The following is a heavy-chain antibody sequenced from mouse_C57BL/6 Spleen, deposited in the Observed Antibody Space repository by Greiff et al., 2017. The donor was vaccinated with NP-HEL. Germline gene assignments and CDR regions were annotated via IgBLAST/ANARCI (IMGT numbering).Heavy chain of an antibody. D-gene: IGHD1-1*01. V-gene: IGHV1-69*01. CDR1: GYTFTSYW. J-gene: IGHJ2*01. CDR3: ARWLLLRFFDY. Sequence: VQLQQSGAELVMPGASVKLSCKASGYTFTSYWMHWVKQRPGQGLERIGELDPSDSYTNYNQKFKGKSTLTVDKYSSTAYLQLSSLTSEDSAVYYCARWLLLRFFDYWSQDTTLTVSS. CDR2: LDPSDSYT.